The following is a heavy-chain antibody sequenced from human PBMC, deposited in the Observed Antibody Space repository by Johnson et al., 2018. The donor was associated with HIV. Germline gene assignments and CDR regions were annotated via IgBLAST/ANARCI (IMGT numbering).Heavy chain of an antibody. J-gene: IGHJ3*02. Sequence: QVQLVESGGGVVQPGRSLRLSCAASRFTFSSFGMHWVRQAPGKGLEWVAAISYDGNNKYYGDSVKGRFTISRDNFKNTLYLQMNSLRVEDTAVYYCVRVRGGYSSGWYDAFDIWGQGTMVTVSS. CDR1: RFTFSSFG. CDR2: ISYDGNNK. D-gene: IGHD6-19*01. V-gene: IGHV3-30*03. CDR3: VRVRGGYSSGWYDAFDI.